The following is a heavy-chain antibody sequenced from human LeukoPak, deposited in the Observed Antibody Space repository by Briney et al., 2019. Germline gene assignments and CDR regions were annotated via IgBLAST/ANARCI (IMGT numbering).Heavy chain of an antibody. CDR1: GGSISNYW. D-gene: IGHD2/OR15-2a*01. J-gene: IGHJ4*02. Sequence: SETLSLTCTVSGGSISNYWWSWIRQPPGKGLEWIGYVFDSGGTNYNPSLKSRVTISVDTSKKQFSLKLSSVTAADTAVYYCARGAVDVYGGAGVNFDYWGQGTLVTVSS. V-gene: IGHV4-59*01. CDR2: VFDSGGT. CDR3: ARGAVDVYGGAGVNFDY.